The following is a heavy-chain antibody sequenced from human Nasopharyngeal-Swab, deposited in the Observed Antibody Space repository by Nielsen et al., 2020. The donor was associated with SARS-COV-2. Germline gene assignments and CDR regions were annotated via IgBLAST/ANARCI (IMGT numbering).Heavy chain of an antibody. CDR2: FYIDGSST. J-gene: IGHJ4*02. CDR3: AKDQRYSGYDSFDY. CDR1: GFTLSSYA. D-gene: IGHD5-12*01. V-gene: IGHV3-23*03. Sequence: GESLKISCAASGFTLSSYAMSWVRQAPGKGLEWVSVFYIDGSSTYYADPVKGRFTISRDNSKNTLYLQMNSLRAEDTAVYYCAKDQRYSGYDSFDYWGQGTLVTVSS.